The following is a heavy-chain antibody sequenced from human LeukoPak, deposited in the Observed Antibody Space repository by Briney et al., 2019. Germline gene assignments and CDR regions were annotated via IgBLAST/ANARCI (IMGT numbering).Heavy chain of an antibody. CDR3: ARSFGSGSYFFDY. V-gene: IGHV4-61*01. Sequence: SETLSLTCTVSGGSVSSGSYYWSWTRQPPGKGLEGIGYIYYSGSTNYNPSLKSQVTISVDTSRNQFSLKLSSVTAADTAVYYCARSFGSGSYFFDYWGQGTLVTVSS. D-gene: IGHD3-10*01. CDR1: GGSVSSGSYY. J-gene: IGHJ4*02. CDR2: IYYSGST.